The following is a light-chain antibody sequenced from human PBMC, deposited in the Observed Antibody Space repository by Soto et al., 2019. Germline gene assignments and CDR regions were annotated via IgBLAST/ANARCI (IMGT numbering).Light chain of an antibody. CDR3: QQYGDSPRGT. Sequence: EVVLTQSPATLSLSPGERATLSCGASQTVSSNYLAWYQHKPGLAPRLLIYDASSRATGIPDRFRGSGSGTVFTLTISRLEPEDVAVYYCQQYGDSPRGTFGGGTKVEIK. V-gene: IGKV3D-20*01. J-gene: IGKJ4*01. CDR1: QTVSSNY. CDR2: DAS.